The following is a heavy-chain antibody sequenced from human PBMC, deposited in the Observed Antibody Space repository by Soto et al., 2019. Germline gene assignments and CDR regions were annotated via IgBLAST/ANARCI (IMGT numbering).Heavy chain of an antibody. J-gene: IGHJ3*02. V-gene: IGHV4-4*02. CDR3: ASRTYYYDSSGYYSLDAFDI. CDR2: IYHSGST. D-gene: IGHD3-22*01. Sequence: SETLSLTCAVSGGSISSSNWWSWVRQPPGKGLEWIGEIYHSGSTNYNPSLKSRVTISVDKSKNQFSLKLSSVTAADTAEYYCASRTYYYDSSGYYSLDAFDIWGQGTMVTVSS. CDR1: GGSISSSNW.